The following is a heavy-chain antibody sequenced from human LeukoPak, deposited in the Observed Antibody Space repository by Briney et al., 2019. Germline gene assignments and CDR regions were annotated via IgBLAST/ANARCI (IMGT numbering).Heavy chain of an antibody. Sequence: ASVKVSCKASGYTFTSYGINWVRQAPGQGLEWMGWINVYNGNTNNAQKLQGRVTMTTDTSTSTAYMELSSLRSEDTAVYYCARVPSRRFSSSWYFLDYWGQGTLVTVSS. V-gene: IGHV1-18*01. CDR1: GYTFTSYG. CDR2: INVYNGNT. CDR3: ARVPSRRFSSSWYFLDY. D-gene: IGHD6-13*01. J-gene: IGHJ4*02.